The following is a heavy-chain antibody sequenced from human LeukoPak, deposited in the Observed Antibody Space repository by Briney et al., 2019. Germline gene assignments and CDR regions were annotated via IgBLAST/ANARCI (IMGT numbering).Heavy chain of an antibody. CDR1: GGSISSGSYY. CDR3: ARSPYCGGDCNYYYYYYMDV. CDR2: IYTSGST. Sequence: SETLSLTCTVSGGSISSGSYYWSRIRQPAGKGLEWIGRIYTSGSTNYNPSLKSRVTISVDTSKNQFSLKLSSVTAADTAVYYCARSPYCGGDCNYYYYYYMDVWGKGTTVTVSS. D-gene: IGHD2-21*01. J-gene: IGHJ6*03. V-gene: IGHV4-61*02.